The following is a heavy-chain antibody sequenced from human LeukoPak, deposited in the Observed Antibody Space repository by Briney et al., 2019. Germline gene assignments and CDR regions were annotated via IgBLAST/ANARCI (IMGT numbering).Heavy chain of an antibody. J-gene: IGHJ2*01. CDR1: GGSISSGGYY. CDR3: ARSDGDYHWYFDL. V-gene: IGHV4-31*03. D-gene: IGHD4-17*01. Sequence: PSQTLSLTCTVSGGSISSGGYYWSWIRQHPGKGLEWIGYIHYSGSTYYNPSLKSRITISVDTSKNQFSLKLSSVTAADTAVYYCARSDGDYHWYFDLWGRGTLVTVSS. CDR2: IHYSGST.